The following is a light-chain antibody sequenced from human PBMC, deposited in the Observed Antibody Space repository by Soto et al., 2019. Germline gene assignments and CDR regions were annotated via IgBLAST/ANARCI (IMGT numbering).Light chain of an antibody. CDR1: QSISSY. Sequence: DIQMTTTPSSLSETVGDRVTISCQASQSISSYLNWYQQKPGKAPKVMIYAAYNLQSGVPSRFSGSGSGTDFTLTIRSLQPEDFATYYCQQSYSTQITLGKGTRLEIK. J-gene: IGKJ5*01. V-gene: IGKV1-39*01. CDR2: AAY. CDR3: QQSYSTQIT.